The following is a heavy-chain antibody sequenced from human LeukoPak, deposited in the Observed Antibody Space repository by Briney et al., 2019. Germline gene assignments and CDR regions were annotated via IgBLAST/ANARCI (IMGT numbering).Heavy chain of an antibody. D-gene: IGHD6-13*01. CDR3: ARAPPVYSSSPPP. CDR1: GGSISSYY. Sequence: SETLSLTCTVSGGSISSYYWHWIRQPPGKEPEWIGEINHSGGTTYNPSLKSRVTISVDTSKNQFSLKLSSVTAADTAVYYCARAPPVYSSSPPPWGQGTLVTVSS. CDR2: INHSGGT. J-gene: IGHJ5*02. V-gene: IGHV4-34*01.